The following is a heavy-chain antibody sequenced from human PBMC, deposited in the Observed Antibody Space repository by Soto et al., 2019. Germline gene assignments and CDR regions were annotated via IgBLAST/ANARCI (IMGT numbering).Heavy chain of an antibody. CDR3: ATGYCTGGSCYPEYYYYMEV. CDR2: INPSGGST. D-gene: IGHD2-15*01. J-gene: IGHJ6*03. Sequence: ASVKVSCKAAGYTFTSYYMHWVRQAPGQGLEWMGIINPSGGSTSYAQKFQGRVTMTRDTSTSTVYMELSSLRSEDTAVYYCATGYCTGGSCYPEYYYYMEVWGKGTTVTVSS. CDR1: GYTFTSYY. V-gene: IGHV1-46*03.